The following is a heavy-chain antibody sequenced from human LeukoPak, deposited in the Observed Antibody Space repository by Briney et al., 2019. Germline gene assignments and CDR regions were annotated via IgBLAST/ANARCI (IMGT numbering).Heavy chain of an antibody. CDR1: GYTFTDYY. D-gene: IGHD3-3*01. CDR3: ATDSAFWSGSLLDY. J-gene: IGHJ4*02. CDR2: VDPEDGET. Sequence: ASVKVSCKVSGYTFTDYYMHCVQQAPGKGLEWMGLVDPEDGETIYAKKFQGRVTITADTSTDTAYMELSSLRSAVTAVYYCATDSAFWSGSLLDYWGQGTLVTVSS. V-gene: IGHV1-69-2*01.